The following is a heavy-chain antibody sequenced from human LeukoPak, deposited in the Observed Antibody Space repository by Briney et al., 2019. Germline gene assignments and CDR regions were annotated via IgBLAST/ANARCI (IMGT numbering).Heavy chain of an antibody. CDR3: ASTVFWSGYYDY. D-gene: IGHD3-3*01. V-gene: IGHV3-72*01. CDR2: TRNKANSYTT. Sequence: GGSLRLSCAASGFTFSDHYMDWVRQAPGKGLEWVGRTRNKANSYTTEYAASVKGRFTISRDDSKNSLSLQMNSLRAEDTAVYYCASTVFWSGYYDYWGQGTLVTVSS. CDR1: GFTFSDHY. J-gene: IGHJ4*02.